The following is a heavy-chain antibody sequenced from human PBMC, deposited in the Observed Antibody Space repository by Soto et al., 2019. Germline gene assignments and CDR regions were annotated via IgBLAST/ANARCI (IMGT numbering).Heavy chain of an antibody. CDR2: IKSKTDGGTT. Sequence: GGSLRLSCAASGFTFSNAWMSWVRQAPGKGLEWVGRIKSKTDGGTTDYAAPVKGRFTISRDDSKNTLYLQMNSLKTEDTAVYYXTTKLVVPAAIPDYWGQGTLVTVSS. CDR3: TTKLVVPAAIPDY. CDR1: GFTFSNAW. D-gene: IGHD2-2*01. V-gene: IGHV3-15*01. J-gene: IGHJ4*02.